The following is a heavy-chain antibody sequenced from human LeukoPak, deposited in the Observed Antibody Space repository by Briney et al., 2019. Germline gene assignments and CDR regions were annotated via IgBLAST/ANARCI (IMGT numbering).Heavy chain of an antibody. CDR2: ISSSGSTI. V-gene: IGHV3-48*03. D-gene: IGHD3-9*01. CDR3: ARGGSLRYFVRKHYYGMDV. Sequence: GGSLRLSGAASGFTFSSYEMNWVRQAPGKGLEWVSYISSSGSTIYYADSVKGRFTISRDNAKNSLYLQMNSLRAEDTAVYYCARGGSLRYFVRKHYYGMDVWGKGTTVTVSS. CDR1: GFTFSSYE. J-gene: IGHJ6*04.